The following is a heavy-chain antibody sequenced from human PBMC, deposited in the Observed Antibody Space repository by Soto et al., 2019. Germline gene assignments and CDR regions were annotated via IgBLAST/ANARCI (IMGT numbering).Heavy chain of an antibody. J-gene: IGHJ3*02. CDR3: APHVSCSGGSCQYDAFAI. CDR2: VTADGGT. D-gene: IGHD2-15*01. Sequence: EVQVLESGGGLVQPGGSLRLSCEGSGFTVSSHAMTWIRQAPGKGPEWVSTVTADGGTYYADSVKGRFAMSRDTSENTLDLQMNSLGAEDMAAYYCAPHVSCSGGSCQYDAFAIRGQGTMVTVSS. V-gene: IGHV3-23*01. CDR1: GFTVSSHA.